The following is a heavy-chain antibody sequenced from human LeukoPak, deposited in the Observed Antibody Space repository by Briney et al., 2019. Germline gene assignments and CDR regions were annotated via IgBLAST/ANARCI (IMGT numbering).Heavy chain of an antibody. J-gene: IGHJ6*03. CDR2: VNTSGRT. CDR3: ARGLFGYGPQYYYYLDV. CDR1: GGSLRSGSYY. D-gene: IGHD3-16*01. V-gene: IGHV4-61*02. Sequence: SETLSLTCTVSGGSLRSGSYYWICIRQPAGKGLQWIGRVNTSGRTKYNPSLKGRVTISADTSENQFSLNLTSVTAADTAVYSYARGLFGYGPQYYYYLDVWGKGTTVTVSS.